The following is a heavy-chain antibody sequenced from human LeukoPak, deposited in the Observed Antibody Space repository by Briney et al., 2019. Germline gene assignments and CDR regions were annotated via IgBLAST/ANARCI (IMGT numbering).Heavy chain of an antibody. J-gene: IGHJ4*02. Sequence: PGGSLRLSCAASGFTFSSYAMSWVRQAPGKGLEWVSAISGSGGSTYYADSVKGRFTISGDNSKNTLYLQMNSLRAEDTAVYYCARDYSSSWYPQLFDYWGQGTLVTVSS. V-gene: IGHV3-23*01. D-gene: IGHD6-13*01. CDR2: ISGSGGST. CDR3: ARDYSSSWYPQLFDY. CDR1: GFTFSSYA.